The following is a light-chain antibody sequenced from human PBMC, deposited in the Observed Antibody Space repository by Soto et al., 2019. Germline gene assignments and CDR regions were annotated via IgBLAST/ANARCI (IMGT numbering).Light chain of an antibody. CDR3: QQSHSTPYT. CDR2: KAS. Sequence: DIQMTQSPSSLSASVGDRVTIPCRASQNIRNYLNWYQQKPGKAPKLLIFKASNLQSELPSRFSGSGSGTDFTVTISSLKPEDFATYYCQQSHSTPYTFGPGTKLEIK. CDR1: QNIRNY. J-gene: IGKJ2*01. V-gene: IGKV1-39*01.